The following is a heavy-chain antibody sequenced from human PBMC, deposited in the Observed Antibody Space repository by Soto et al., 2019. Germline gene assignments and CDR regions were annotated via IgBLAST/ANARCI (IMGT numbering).Heavy chain of an antibody. Sequence: SETLSLTCTVSGGSISSYYWSWIRQPPGKGLERIGYIYYSGSTNYNPSLKSRVTISVDTSKNQFSLKLSSVTAADTAVYYCARTPAAIEPLFDYWAREPWSPSPQ. D-gene: IGHD2-2*01. CDR3: ARTPAAIEPLFDY. V-gene: IGHV4-59*01. J-gene: IGHJ4*02. CDR2: IYYSGST. CDR1: GGSISSYY.